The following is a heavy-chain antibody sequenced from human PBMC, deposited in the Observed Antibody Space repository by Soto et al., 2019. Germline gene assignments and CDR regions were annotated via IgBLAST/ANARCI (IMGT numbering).Heavy chain of an antibody. V-gene: IGHV4-31*03. Sequence: TMSLTCTVSGGSINSGGYYWSWIRQHPGKGLERIAYIYYSGSTYYNPSLKSRVTISLDTSKNQFSLKLTSVTAADTAVYYCARGRAGVSWSGRRDNWCDP. J-gene: IGHJ5*02. CDR3: ARGRAGVSWSGRRDNWCDP. D-gene: IGHD3-3*01. CDR2: IYYSGST. CDR1: GGSINSGGYY.